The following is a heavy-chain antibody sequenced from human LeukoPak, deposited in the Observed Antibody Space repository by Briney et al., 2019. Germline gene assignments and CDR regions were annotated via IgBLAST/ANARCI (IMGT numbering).Heavy chain of an antibody. V-gene: IGHV3-11*05. D-gene: IGHD3-9*01. J-gene: IGHJ4*02. CDR1: GFSFSDYY. Sequence: GGSLRLSCVASGFSFSDYYMSWIRQAPGKGLEWVSYISSSGSHTNYADSVTGRFTISRNNAKKSLHLQMNSLRAEDTAVYYCAREGEDTLTGANWGQGTLVTVSS. CDR3: AREGEDTLTGAN. CDR2: ISSSGSHT.